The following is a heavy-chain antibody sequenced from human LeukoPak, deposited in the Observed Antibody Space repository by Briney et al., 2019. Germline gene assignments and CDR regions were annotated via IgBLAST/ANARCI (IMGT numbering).Heavy chain of an antibody. Sequence: SETLSLTCAVSGYSISSGYFWGWIRQPPGKGLEWIGSIYHSGTTYYNPSLNSRVTISVDTSKNQFSLRLSSVTAADTAVYYCARPPDYSDYGAAFTYWGQGTLVTVSS. CDR3: ARPPDYSDYGAAFTY. CDR1: GYSISSGYF. D-gene: IGHD4-11*01. CDR2: IYHSGTT. J-gene: IGHJ4*02. V-gene: IGHV4-38-2*01.